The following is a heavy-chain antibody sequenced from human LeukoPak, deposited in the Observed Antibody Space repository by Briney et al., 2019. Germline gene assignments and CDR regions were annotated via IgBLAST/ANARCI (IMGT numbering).Heavy chain of an antibody. V-gene: IGHV3-7*01. CDR2: IKQDGSEK. Sequence: RTGGSLRLSCAASGFTLSTYWMTWVRQAPGKGLEWVANIKQDGSEKYYVDSVKGRFTISRDNAKKLLYLQMNSLRVEDTAVYYCARDRGSSGRLGRFDNWGQGTLVTVSS. J-gene: IGHJ4*02. D-gene: IGHD6-19*01. CDR1: GFTLSTYW. CDR3: ARDRGSSGRLGRFDN.